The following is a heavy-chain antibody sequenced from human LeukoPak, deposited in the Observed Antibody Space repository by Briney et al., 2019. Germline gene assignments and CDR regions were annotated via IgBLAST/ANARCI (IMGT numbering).Heavy chain of an antibody. CDR3: ARGGLFGLWFGEAYYFDY. Sequence: SETLSLTCAVYGGSFSGYYWSWIRQPPGKGLEWIGEINHSGSTNYNPSLKSRVTISVDTSKNQFSLKLSSVTAADTAVYYCARGGLFGLWFGEAYYFDYWGQGTLVTISS. CDR2: INHSGST. J-gene: IGHJ4*02. CDR1: GGSFSGYY. D-gene: IGHD3-10*01. V-gene: IGHV4-34*01.